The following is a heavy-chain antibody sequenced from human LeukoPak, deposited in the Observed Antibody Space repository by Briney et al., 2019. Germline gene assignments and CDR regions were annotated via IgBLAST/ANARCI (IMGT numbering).Heavy chain of an antibody. V-gene: IGHV3-23*01. CDR3: ANYYDTRGHIVPY. CDR2: IGDRGNT. CDR1: GFTFSTYA. Sequence: GGSLRLSCAASGFTFSTYAMTWVRQAPGKGLECVSGIGDRGNTYYADSVKGRFTTSRDNSKNTLYLQMNSLRAEDTAIYYCANYYDTRGHIVPYWGQGTLVTVSS. D-gene: IGHD3-22*01. J-gene: IGHJ4*02.